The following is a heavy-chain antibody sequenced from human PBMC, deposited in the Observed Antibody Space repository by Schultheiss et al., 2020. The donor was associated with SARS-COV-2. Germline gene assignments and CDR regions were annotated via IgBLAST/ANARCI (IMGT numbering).Heavy chain of an antibody. D-gene: IGHD2-2*01. Sequence: SETLSLTCTVSGGSISSSSYYWGWIRQPPGKGLEWIGSSYYSGSTYYNPSLKSRVTISVDTSKNQFSLKLSSVTAADTAVYYCARKYIVVVPAAPWFDPWGQGTLVTVSS. V-gene: IGHV4-39*01. CDR2: SYYSGST. CDR1: GGSISSSSYY. CDR3: ARKYIVVVPAAPWFDP. J-gene: IGHJ5*02.